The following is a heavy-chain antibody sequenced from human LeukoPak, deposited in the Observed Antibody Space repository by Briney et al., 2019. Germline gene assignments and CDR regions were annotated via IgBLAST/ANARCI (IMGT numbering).Heavy chain of an antibody. CDR3: ARVLNYDFWSGYYTGTWFDP. CDR1: GFTFSSYS. Sequence: PGGSLRLSCAASGFTFSSYSMNWVRQAPGKGLEWVSSISSSSSYIYYADSVKGRFTISRDNAKNSLYLQMNSLRAEDTAVYYCARVLNYDFWSGYYTGTWFDPWGQGTLVTVSS. V-gene: IGHV3-21*01. J-gene: IGHJ5*02. CDR2: ISSSSSYI. D-gene: IGHD3-3*01.